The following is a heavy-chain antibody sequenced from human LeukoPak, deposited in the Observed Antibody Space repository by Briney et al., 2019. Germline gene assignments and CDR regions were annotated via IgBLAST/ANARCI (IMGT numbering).Heavy chain of an antibody. J-gene: IGHJ6*04. D-gene: IGHD3-16*01. CDR2: TYYRSKWYN. CDR1: GDSVSTNNAA. Sequence: SQTLSLTCAISGDSVSTNNAAWNWIRQSPSRGLEWLGRTYYRSKWYNDYAVSVKGRISINPDTSKNQFSLQLSSVTPEDTGVYYCARQIYVNTLYHGMDVWDTGTTVTVSS. V-gene: IGHV6-1*01. CDR3: ARQIYVNTLYHGMDV.